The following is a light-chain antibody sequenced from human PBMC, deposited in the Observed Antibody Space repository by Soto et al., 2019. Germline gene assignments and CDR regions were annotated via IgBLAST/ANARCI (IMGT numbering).Light chain of an antibody. CDR3: QQYGTSPLT. CDR2: SAS. V-gene: IGKV3D-15*02. CDR1: QSISDT. J-gene: IGKJ4*01. Sequence: EIVMTQSPATLSVSPGGRATLSCRASQSISDTLAWYQQKPGQAPRLLIYSASTRATGIPDRFSGSGSGTDFTLTISRLEPEDFAVYYCQQYGTSPLTFGGGTKVDIK.